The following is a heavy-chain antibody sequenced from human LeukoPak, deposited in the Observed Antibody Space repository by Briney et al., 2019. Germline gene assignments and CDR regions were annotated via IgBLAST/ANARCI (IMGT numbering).Heavy chain of an antibody. V-gene: IGHV3-30*18. CDR3: AKDHGAGLFDY. J-gene: IGHJ4*02. CDR2: ISYDGSNK. D-gene: IGHD3-10*01. Sequence: PGRSLRLSCAASGFTFSSYGMHWVRQAPGKGLEWVAVISYDGSNKYCTDSVKGRFTISRDNSKNTLYLQMNSLRAEDTAVYYCAKDHGAGLFDYWGQGTLVTVSS. CDR1: GFTFSSYG.